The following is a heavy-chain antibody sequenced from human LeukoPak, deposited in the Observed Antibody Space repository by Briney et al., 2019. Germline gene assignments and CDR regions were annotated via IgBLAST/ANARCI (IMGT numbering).Heavy chain of an antibody. D-gene: IGHD1-14*01. CDR1: GGSISSGGYS. CDR3: ARGLPETSWFDP. J-gene: IGHJ5*02. Sequence: KPSETLSLTCAVSGGSISSGGYSWSWIRQPPGKGLEWIGYVYQSGGTYYNPSLKSRVTISIDRSKNQFSLKLTSVTAADTAVYYCARGLPETSWFDPWGRGTLVTVSS. CDR2: VYQSGGT. V-gene: IGHV4-30-2*01.